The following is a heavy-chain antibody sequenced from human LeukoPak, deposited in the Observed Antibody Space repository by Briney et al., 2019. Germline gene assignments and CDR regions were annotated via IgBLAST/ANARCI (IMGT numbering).Heavy chain of an antibody. D-gene: IGHD6-13*01. CDR1: GGSFSGYY. V-gene: IGHV4-34*01. Sequence: SETLSLTCAVYGGSFSGYYWSWIRQPPGKGLEWVGEINHSGSTNYNPSLKSRVTISIDTSKNQFSLKLSSVTAADTALYYCARGPGTWYYYWGQGTLVTVSS. J-gene: IGHJ4*02. CDR3: ARGPGTWYYY. CDR2: INHSGST.